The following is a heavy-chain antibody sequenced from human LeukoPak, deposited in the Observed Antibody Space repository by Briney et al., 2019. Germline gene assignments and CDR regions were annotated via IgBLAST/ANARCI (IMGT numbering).Heavy chain of an antibody. V-gene: IGHV3-30*03. Sequence: PGRSLRLSCAASGFTFSSYGMHWVRQAPGKGLEWVAVISYDGSNKYYADPVKGRFTISRDNSKNTLYLQMNSLRAEDTAVYYCARGLSGQLWLNGGQGTLVTVSS. CDR1: GFTFSSYG. D-gene: IGHD5-18*01. CDR2: ISYDGSNK. CDR3: ARGLSGQLWLN. J-gene: IGHJ4*02.